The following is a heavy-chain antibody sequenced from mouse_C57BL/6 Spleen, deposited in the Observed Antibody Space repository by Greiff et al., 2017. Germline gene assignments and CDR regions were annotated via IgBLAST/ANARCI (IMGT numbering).Heavy chain of an antibody. D-gene: IGHD2-5*01. CDR2: INPNNGGT. CDR1: GYTFTDYY. J-gene: IGHJ3*01. V-gene: IGHV1-26*01. CDR3: ATFYSNSPCAY. Sequence: EVQLQQSGPELVKPGASVKISCKASGYTFTDYYMNWVKQSHGKSLEWIGDINPNNGGTSYNQKFKGKATLTVDKSSSTAYMELRSLTSEDSAVYYCATFYSNSPCAYWGQGTLVTVSA.